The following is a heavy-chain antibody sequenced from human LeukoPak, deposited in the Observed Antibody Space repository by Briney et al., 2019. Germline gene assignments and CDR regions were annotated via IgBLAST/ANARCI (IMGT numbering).Heavy chain of an antibody. CDR1: GGSFSGYY. CDR3: ARGVSDFDY. CDR2: INHSGST. Sequence: MPSETLSLTCAVYGGSFSGYYWSWIRQPPGKGLEWIGEINHSGSTNYNPSLKSRVTISVDTSKNQFSLKLSSVTAADTAVYYCARGVSDFDYWGQGTLVTVSS. V-gene: IGHV4-34*01. J-gene: IGHJ4*02.